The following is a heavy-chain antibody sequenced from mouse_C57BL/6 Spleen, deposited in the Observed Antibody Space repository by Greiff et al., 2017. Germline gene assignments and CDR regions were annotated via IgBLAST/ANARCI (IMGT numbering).Heavy chain of an antibody. J-gene: IGHJ2*01. CDR1: GYAFSSYW. CDR3: ARGGNWEYYFDY. D-gene: IGHD4-1*01. Sequence: QVQLQQSGAELVKPGASVKISCKASGYAFSSYWMYWVKQSPGKGLEWIGQIYPGDGDTNYNGKFKGQATLSADKSSRTAYLQLSSLTSEDSAVYFCARGGNWEYYFDYWGQGPTLTVSS. V-gene: IGHV1-80*01. CDR2: IYPGDGDT.